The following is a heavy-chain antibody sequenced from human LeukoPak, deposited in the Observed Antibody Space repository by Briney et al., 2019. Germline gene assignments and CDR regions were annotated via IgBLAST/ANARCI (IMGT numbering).Heavy chain of an antibody. CDR2: IDPSGHIT. V-gene: IGHV1-46*01. J-gene: IGHJ5*02. Sequence: GASVKVSCKASGGTFSDYALNWVRQAPGQGLEGMGIIDPSGHITNSAQKFQGRLTVTRDTPERPVYMELSSLRSDDTAVYYCVRDNSIADRGWWFDPWGQGTLVTVSS. CDR1: GGTFSDYA. CDR3: VRDNSIADRGWWFDP. D-gene: IGHD1-14*01.